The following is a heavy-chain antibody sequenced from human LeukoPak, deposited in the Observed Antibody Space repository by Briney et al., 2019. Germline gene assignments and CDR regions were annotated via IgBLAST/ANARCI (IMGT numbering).Heavy chain of an antibody. V-gene: IGHV3-7*01. Sequence: PGGSLRLSCAASGFTFSSYWMSWVRQAPGKGLEWVANIKQDGSEKYYVDSVKGRFTISRDNAKNSLYLQMNSLRAEDTAVYYCARDLGPYYYYGMDVWGQGTTVTVSS. CDR1: GFTFSSYW. J-gene: IGHJ6*02. CDR2: IKQDGSEK. CDR3: ARDLGPYYYYGMDV.